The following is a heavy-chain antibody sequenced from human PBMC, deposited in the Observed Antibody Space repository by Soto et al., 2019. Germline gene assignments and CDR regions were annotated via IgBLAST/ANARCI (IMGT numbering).Heavy chain of an antibody. CDR3: VKLKGHSWLDS. Sequence: SQTLSLTCAISGDSVSTNSATWDWISQSPPRGLEWLGRTYYRSKWYNDYAVSVKGRITINPDTANNQFSLQLNSVTPDDTAVNYCVKLKGHSWLDSWGQGTLVTVS. V-gene: IGHV6-1*01. J-gene: IGHJ5*01. D-gene: IGHD1-7*01. CDR1: GDSVSTNSAT. CDR2: TYYRSKWYN.